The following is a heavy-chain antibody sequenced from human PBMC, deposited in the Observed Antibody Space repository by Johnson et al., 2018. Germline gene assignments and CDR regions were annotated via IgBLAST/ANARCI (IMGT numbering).Heavy chain of an antibody. Sequence: QERLVESGGGVVQPGRSLRLCCAASGFTFSSYGMHLVRQAPGKGLEWVAVISYDDSKKYYGDSVKGRFTISRDNSKNSLYLQMNSLRAEDTAVYYCAKVISGGHYYYYMDVWGKGTTVTVSS. CDR2: ISYDDSKK. CDR1: GFTFSSYG. V-gene: IGHV3-30*18. CDR3: AKVISGGHYYYYMDV. D-gene: IGHD3-22*01. J-gene: IGHJ6*03.